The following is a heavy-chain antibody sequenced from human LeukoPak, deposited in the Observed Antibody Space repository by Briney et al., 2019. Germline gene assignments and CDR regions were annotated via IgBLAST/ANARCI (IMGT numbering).Heavy chain of an antibody. D-gene: IGHD1-26*01. CDR3: AKDHTPRIGGVPDAFDI. V-gene: IGHV3-23*01. J-gene: IGHJ3*02. CDR2: ISGSGGST. Sequence: PGGSLRLSCAASGFTFSSYAISWVRQAPGKGLEWVSAISGSGGSTYYADSVKGRFTISRDNSKNTLYLQMNSLRAEDTAVYYCAKDHTPRIGGVPDAFDIWGQGTMVTVSS. CDR1: GFTFSSYA.